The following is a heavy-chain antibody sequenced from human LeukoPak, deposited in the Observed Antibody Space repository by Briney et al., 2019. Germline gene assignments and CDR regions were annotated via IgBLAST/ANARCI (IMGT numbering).Heavy chain of an antibody. J-gene: IGHJ6*02. CDR1: GFTFSSYG. CDR3: ARDLKSQYQLLLYYYYYGMDV. Sequence: GGSLRLSCAASGFTFSSYGVHWVRQAPGKGLEWVAVIWYDGSNKYYADSVKGRFTISRDNSKNTLYLQMNSLRAEDTAVYYCARDLKSQYQLLLYYYYYGMDVWGQGTTVTVSS. CDR2: IWYDGSNK. V-gene: IGHV3-33*01. D-gene: IGHD2-2*01.